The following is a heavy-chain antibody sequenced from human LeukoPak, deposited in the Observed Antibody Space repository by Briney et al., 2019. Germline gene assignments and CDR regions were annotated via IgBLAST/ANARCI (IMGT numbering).Heavy chain of an antibody. D-gene: IGHD3-10*01. CDR2: ISGSGGST. CDR1: GFTFDDYG. CDR3: AKDRLLSDAFDI. Sequence: GGSLRLSCAASGFTFDDYGMSWVRQAPGKGLEWVSAISGSGGSTCYADSVKGRFTISRDNSKNTLYLQMNSLRAEDTAVYYRAKDRLLSDAFDIWGQGTMVTVSS. J-gene: IGHJ3*02. V-gene: IGHV3-23*01.